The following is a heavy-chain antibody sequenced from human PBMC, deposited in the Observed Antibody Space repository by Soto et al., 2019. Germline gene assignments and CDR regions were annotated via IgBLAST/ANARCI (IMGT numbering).Heavy chain of an antibody. D-gene: IGHD2-8*01. CDR2: MNPNSGET. J-gene: IGHJ5*02. Sequence: QEQLVQSGAEVKKPGASVKVSCKTSGYTFTDYDINWVRQATGQGLEWIGWMNPNSGETGYAQKFQGRVTMTXSXSLSTAYLELSSLRSXXXXXXXXXXXXXXARPRWYXXXDPXGQXT. V-gene: IGHV1-8*01. CDR3: XXXXXXARPRWYXXXDP. CDR1: GYTFTDYD.